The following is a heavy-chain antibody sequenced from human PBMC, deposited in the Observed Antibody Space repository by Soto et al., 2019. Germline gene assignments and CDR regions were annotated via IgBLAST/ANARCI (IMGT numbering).Heavy chain of an antibody. CDR1: GFVFGDYS. Sequence: EVQLVESGGGLVQPGRSLRLSCTTSGFVFGDYSLTWVRQAPGKGLEWVSSIKAYDGATEYAASVKGRFTMSRDDSRSIAYLQMNSLRAEDTAKYYCSRDLLPSGWYPLDYWGQGTLVTVSS. CDR2: IKAYDGAT. V-gene: IGHV3-49*04. J-gene: IGHJ4*02. CDR3: SRDLLPSGWYPLDY. D-gene: IGHD6-19*01.